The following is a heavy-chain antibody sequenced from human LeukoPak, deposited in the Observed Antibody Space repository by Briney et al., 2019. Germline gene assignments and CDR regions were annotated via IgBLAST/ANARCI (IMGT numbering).Heavy chain of an antibody. Sequence: GGSLRLSCAASGFSFSGFWMRWLRQAPGKGLEWVANIKEDGKKIYQVDSLKGRFTISRDNAKNSLFLQMNSLRVEDTAIYYCARGQNWNHDFWGQGTLVTVSS. J-gene: IGHJ4*02. CDR1: GFSFSGFW. V-gene: IGHV3-7*01. CDR3: ARGQNWNHDF. D-gene: IGHD1-14*01. CDR2: IKEDGKKI.